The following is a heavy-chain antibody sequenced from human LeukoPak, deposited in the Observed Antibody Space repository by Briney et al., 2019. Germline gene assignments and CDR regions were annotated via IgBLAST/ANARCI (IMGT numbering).Heavy chain of an antibody. CDR3: ARGFHSGSYYTGY. CDR2: IWYDGSNK. CDR1: GFTFSSYG. Sequence: GRSLRLSCAASGFTFSSYGMHWVRQAPGKGLEWVAVIWYDGSNKYYADSVKGRFPISRDNSKNTLYLQMNSLRAEDTAVYYCARGFHSGSYYTGYWGQGTLVTVSS. J-gene: IGHJ4*02. D-gene: IGHD1-26*01. V-gene: IGHV3-33*01.